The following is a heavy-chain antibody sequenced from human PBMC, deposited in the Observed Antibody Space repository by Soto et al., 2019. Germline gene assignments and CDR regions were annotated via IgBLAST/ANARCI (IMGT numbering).Heavy chain of an antibody. CDR3: ARVNLYNWAWFDP. CDR1: GGSVSSGSYY. CDR2: IYYSGST. Sequence: SETLSLTCTVSGGSVSSGSYYWSWIRQPPGKGLEWIGYIYYSGSTNYNPSLKSRVTISVDTSKNQFSLKLSSVTAADTAVYYCARVNLYNWAWFDPWGQGTLVNVSS. D-gene: IGHD1-20*01. V-gene: IGHV4-61*01. J-gene: IGHJ5*02.